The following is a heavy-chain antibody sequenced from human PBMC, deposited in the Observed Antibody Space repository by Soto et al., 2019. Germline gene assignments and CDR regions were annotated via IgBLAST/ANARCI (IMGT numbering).Heavy chain of an antibody. CDR1: GFTVSSNY. Sequence: QPGGSLRLSCAASGFTVSSNYMSWVRQAPGKGLEWVSVIYSGGSTYYADSVKGRFTISRDNSKNTLYLQMNSLRAEDTAVYYCAREKRWLHHDAFDIWGQGTMVTVSS. CDR3: AREKRWLHHDAFDI. D-gene: IGHD5-12*01. CDR2: IYSGGST. V-gene: IGHV3-53*01. J-gene: IGHJ3*02.